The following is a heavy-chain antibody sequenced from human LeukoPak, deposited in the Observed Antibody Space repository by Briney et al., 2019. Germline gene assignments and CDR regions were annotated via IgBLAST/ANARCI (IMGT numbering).Heavy chain of an antibody. CDR2: LSGSGGNT. D-gene: IGHD1-14*01. Sequence: GGSLRLSCAASGFTVSSNYMSWVRQAPGKGLEWVSTLSGSGGNTYYADSGKGRVTISRDNSKNTLYLQMNSLRAEDTAVYYCATETNGRHYDYWGQGTLLTVSS. V-gene: IGHV3-23*01. J-gene: IGHJ4*02. CDR3: ATETNGRHYDY. CDR1: GFTVSSNY.